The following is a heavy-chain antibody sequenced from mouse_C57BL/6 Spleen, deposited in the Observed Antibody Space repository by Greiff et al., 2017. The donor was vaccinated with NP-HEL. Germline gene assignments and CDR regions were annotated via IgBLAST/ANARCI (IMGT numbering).Heavy chain of an antibody. CDR1: GYTFTSYG. V-gene: IGHV1-81*01. CDR2: IYPRSGNT. Sequence: QVQLKESGAELARPGASVKLSCKASGYTFTSYGISWVKQRTGQGLEWIGEIYPRSGNTYYNEKFKGKATLTADKSSSTAYMELRSLTSEDSAVYFCARGGYYGSSYYYFDYWGQGTTLTVSS. J-gene: IGHJ2*01. D-gene: IGHD1-1*01. CDR3: ARGGYYGSSYYYFDY.